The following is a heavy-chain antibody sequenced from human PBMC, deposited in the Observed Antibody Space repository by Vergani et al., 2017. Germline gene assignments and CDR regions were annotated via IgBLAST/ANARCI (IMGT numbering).Heavy chain of an antibody. Sequence: QVQLQQWGAGLLKPSETLSLTCAVYGGSFSGYYWSWIRQPPGKGLEWIGEINHSRSTNYNPSLKSRVTISVDTSKNQFSLKLSSVTAADTAVYYCARAAARRQYYYYYYMDVWGKGTTVTVSS. V-gene: IGHV4-34*01. CDR3: ARAAARRQYYYYYYMDV. CDR1: GGSFSGYY. D-gene: IGHD6-6*01. CDR2: INHSRST. J-gene: IGHJ6*03.